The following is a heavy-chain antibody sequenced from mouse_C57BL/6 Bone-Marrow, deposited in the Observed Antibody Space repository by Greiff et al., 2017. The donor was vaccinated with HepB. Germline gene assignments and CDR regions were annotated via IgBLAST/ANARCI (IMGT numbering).Heavy chain of an antibody. CDR1: GYTFTSYW. J-gene: IGHJ1*03. V-gene: IGHV1-69*01. D-gene: IGHD1-1*01. Sequence: QVQLKQPGAELVMPGASVKLSCKASGYTFTSYWMHWVKQRPGQGLEWIGEIDPSDSYTNNNQKFKGKSTLTVDKSSSTAYMQLSSLTSEDSAVDYCAGHYCGSSPWYFDVWGTGTTVTVSS. CDR3: AGHYCGSSPWYFDV. CDR2: IDPSDSYT.